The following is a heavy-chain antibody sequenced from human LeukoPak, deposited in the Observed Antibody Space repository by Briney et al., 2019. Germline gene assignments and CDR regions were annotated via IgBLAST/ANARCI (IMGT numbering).Heavy chain of an antibody. Sequence: SETLSLTCTVSGGSISSYYWSWIRQPPGKGLEWIGYIYYSGSTNYNPSLKSRVTISVDKSKNQFSLKLSSVTAADTAVYYCARGLYYYDSSGHLDYWGQGTLVTVSS. D-gene: IGHD3-22*01. CDR2: IYYSGST. V-gene: IGHV4-59*12. CDR1: GGSISSYY. CDR3: ARGLYYYDSSGHLDY. J-gene: IGHJ4*02.